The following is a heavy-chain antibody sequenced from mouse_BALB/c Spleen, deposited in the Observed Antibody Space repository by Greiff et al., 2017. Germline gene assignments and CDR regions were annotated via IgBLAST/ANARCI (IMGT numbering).Heavy chain of an antibody. V-gene: IGHV5-9*03. Sequence: EVMLVESGGGLVKPGGSLKLSCAASGFTFSSYTMSWVRQTPEKRLEWVATISSGGGNTYYPDSVKGRFTISRDNAKNNLYLQMSSLRSEDTALYYCARYGGNYRYAMDYWGQGTSVTVSS. CDR2: ISSGGGNT. J-gene: IGHJ4*01. D-gene: IGHD1-1*02. CDR3: ARYGGNYRYAMDY. CDR1: GFTFSSYT.